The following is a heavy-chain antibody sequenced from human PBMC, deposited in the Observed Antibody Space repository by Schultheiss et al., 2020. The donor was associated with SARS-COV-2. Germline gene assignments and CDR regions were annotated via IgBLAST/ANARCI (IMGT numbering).Heavy chain of an antibody. CDR3: ASPNSAAAILDYYYYGMDV. D-gene: IGHD2-2*02. CDR2: INAGNGNT. V-gene: IGHV1-3*01. J-gene: IGHJ6*02. CDR1: GYTFTSYA. Sequence: ASVKVSCKASGYTFTSYAMHWVRQAPGQRLEWMGWINAGNGNTKYSQKFQGRVTITRDTSASTAYMELSSLRSEDTAVYYCASPNSAAAILDYYYYGMDVWGQGTTVTVSS.